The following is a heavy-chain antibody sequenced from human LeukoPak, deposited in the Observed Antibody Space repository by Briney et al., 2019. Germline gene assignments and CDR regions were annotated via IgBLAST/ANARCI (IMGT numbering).Heavy chain of an antibody. D-gene: IGHD3-22*01. CDR3: ARVGYDSSGYYLHDY. V-gene: IGHV1-3*03. CDR1: GYTFTSYA. CDR2: INAGNGNT. Sequence: ASVKVSCKASGYTFTSYAMHWVRQAPGQRLEWMGWINAGNGNTKYSQEFQGRVTITRDTSASTAYMELSSLRSEDMAVYYCARVGYDSSGYYLHDYWGQGTLVTVSS. J-gene: IGHJ4*02.